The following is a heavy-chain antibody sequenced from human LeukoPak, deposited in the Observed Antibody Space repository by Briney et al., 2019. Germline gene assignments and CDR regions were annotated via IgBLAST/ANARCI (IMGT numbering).Heavy chain of an antibody. CDR3: ARDRANVVHGSGSFDY. CDR2: ISSSSRYI. J-gene: IGHJ4*02. CDR1: GFTFSSYS. V-gene: IGHV3-21*01. Sequence: PRGSLRLSCAASGFTFSSYSMNWVRQAPGKGLEWVSSISSSSRYIYYADSVKGRFTISRDNAKNSLYLQMNSLRAEDTAVYYCARDRANVVHGSGSFDYWGQGTLVTVSS. D-gene: IGHD3-10*01.